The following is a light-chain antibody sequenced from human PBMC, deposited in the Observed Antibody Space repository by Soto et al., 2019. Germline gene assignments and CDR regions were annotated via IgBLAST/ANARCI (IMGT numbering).Light chain of an antibody. CDR3: QQYNSYSRP. V-gene: IGKV1-5*03. J-gene: IGKJ1*01. CDR2: KAS. Sequence: DIQMTQSPSTLSASVGDRVTITVGASQSISSWLAWYQQKPGKAPKLLIYKASSLESGVPSRFSGSGSGTEFTLTISSLQPDDFATYYCQQYNSYSRPFGQGTKVAIK. CDR1: QSISSW.